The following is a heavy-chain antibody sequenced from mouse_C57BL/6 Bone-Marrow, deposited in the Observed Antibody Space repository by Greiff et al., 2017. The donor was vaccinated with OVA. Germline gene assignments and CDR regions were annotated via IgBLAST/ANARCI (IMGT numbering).Heavy chain of an antibody. V-gene: IGHV1-52*01. CDR3: ARTAQADYYAMDY. D-gene: IGHD3-2*02. CDR1: GYTFTSYW. J-gene: IGHJ4*01. CDR2: IDPSDSET. Sequence: QVQLQQPGAELVRPGSSVKLSCKASGYTFTSYWMHWVKQRPIQGLEWIGNIDPSDSETHYNQKFKDKATLTVDKSSSTAYMQLSSLTSEDSAVYYCARTAQADYYAMDYWGQGTSVTVSS.